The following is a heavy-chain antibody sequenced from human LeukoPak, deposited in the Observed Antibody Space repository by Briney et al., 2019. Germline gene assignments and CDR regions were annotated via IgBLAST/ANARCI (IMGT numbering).Heavy chain of an antibody. V-gene: IGHV4-4*07. Sequence: PSETLSLTCTVSGGSISSYYWSWIRQPAGKGLEWIGRIYTSGSTNYNPSLKSRVTMSVDTSKNQFSLKLSSVTAADTAVYYCARGVEPRNYYYYMDVWGKGTTVTVSS. CDR3: ARGVEPRNYYYYMDV. J-gene: IGHJ6*03. CDR1: GGSISSYY. CDR2: IYTSGST. D-gene: IGHD1-1*01.